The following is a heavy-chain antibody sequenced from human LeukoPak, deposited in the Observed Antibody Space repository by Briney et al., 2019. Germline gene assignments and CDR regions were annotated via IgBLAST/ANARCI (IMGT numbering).Heavy chain of an antibody. CDR2: INDNGYNT. D-gene: IGHD1-26*01. CDR1: GFTFSNFV. Sequence: GGSLRLSCSASGFTFSNFVMHWVRQAPGKGLEYVAIINDNGYNTDSAGSVKGRFTVARVHSKNTLYLQMSSLRPEGTAVYYCVKDLRGSFSFDQWGHGTLVTVSS. J-gene: IGHJ4*01. CDR3: VKDLRGSFSFDQ. V-gene: IGHV3-64D*09.